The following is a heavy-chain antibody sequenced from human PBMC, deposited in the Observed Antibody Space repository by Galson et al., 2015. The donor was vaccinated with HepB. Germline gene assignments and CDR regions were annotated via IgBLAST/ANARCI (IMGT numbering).Heavy chain of an antibody. Sequence: SLRLSCAASGFTFSSYAMSWVRQAPGKGLEWVSAISGSGGSTYNADSVKGRFTISRDNSKNTLYLQMNSLRAEDTAVYYCAKSLNRGAWRSDYYYYGMDVWGQGTTVTVSS. J-gene: IGHJ6*02. D-gene: IGHD1-14*01. CDR3: AKSLNRGAWRSDYYYYGMDV. CDR2: ISGSGGST. V-gene: IGHV3-23*01. CDR1: GFTFSSYA.